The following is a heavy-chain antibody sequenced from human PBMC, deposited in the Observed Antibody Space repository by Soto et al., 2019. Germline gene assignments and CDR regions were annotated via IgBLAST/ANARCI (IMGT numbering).Heavy chain of an antibody. V-gene: IGHV3-30-3*01. D-gene: IGHD3-10*01. CDR2: ISYDGSNK. CDR3: ARAIETRFDGEKPGGFDY. CDR1: GFTFSSYA. J-gene: IGHJ4*02. Sequence: GGSLRLSCAASGFTFSSYAMHWVRQAPGKGLEWVAVISYDGSNKYYADSVKGRFTISRDNSKNTLYLQMNSLRAEDTAVYYCARAIETRFDGEKPGGFDYWGQGTLVTVSS.